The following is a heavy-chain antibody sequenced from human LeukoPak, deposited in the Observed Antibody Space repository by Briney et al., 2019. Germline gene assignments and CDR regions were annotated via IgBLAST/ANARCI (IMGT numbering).Heavy chain of an antibody. V-gene: IGHV4-59*01. Sequence: SETLSLTCAVYGGSFSGYYWSWIRQPPGKGLEWIGYIYYSGSTNYNPSLKSRVTISVDTSKNQFSLKLSSVTAADTAVYYCARDGPTESYWGQGTLVTVSS. CDR2: IYYSGST. CDR1: GGSFSGYY. D-gene: IGHD5-24*01. CDR3: ARDGPTESY. J-gene: IGHJ4*02.